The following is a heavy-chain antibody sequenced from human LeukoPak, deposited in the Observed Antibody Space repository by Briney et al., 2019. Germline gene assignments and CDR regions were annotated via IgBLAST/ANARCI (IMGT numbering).Heavy chain of an antibody. J-gene: IGHJ6*03. CDR3: ARLIKQQAGRRQYYYYMDV. Sequence: SETLSLTCAVYGGSFSGYYWSWIRQPPGKGLEWIGGINHSGSTNYNPSLKSRVTISVDTSKNQFSLKLSSVTAADTAVYYCARLIKQQAGRRQYYYYMDVWGKGTTVTVSS. D-gene: IGHD6-13*01. CDR2: INHSGST. CDR1: GGSFSGYY. V-gene: IGHV4-34*01.